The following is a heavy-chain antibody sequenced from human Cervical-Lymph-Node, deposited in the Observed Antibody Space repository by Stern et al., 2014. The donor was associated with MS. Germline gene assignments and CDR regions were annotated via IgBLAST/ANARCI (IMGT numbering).Heavy chain of an antibody. D-gene: IGHD6-19*01. Sequence: VQLVESGGGVVQPGGSLRLSCAASGFTLSNYGIPWVRQAPGKGLEWVAVTWDDESNKYYADSVKGRVTISRDKPKNTVHLQMNSLRAEDTAVYYCARDPGHTGGWYIRHLPYWGQGTLVIVSS. CDR2: TWDDESNK. CDR1: GFTLSNYG. V-gene: IGHV3-33*01. J-gene: IGHJ1*01. CDR3: ARDPGHTGGWYIRHLPY.